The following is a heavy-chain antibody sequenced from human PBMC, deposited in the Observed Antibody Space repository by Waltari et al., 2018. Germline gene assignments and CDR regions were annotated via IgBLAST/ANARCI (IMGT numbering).Heavy chain of an antibody. V-gene: IGHV3-53*01. Sequence: EVQLVESGGGFIQPGGSLRLSCAASGVPPHYNYISWVRQAPGKGLAWVSVIFAGGQTYYSDSVKGRFSISRDDSKSTLYLEMKSLRAEDTAVYYCARAGLGSPVEWLRLFDQWGQGTLVTVSS. D-gene: IGHD5-12*01. J-gene: IGHJ4*02. CDR2: IFAGGQT. CDR1: GVPPHYNY. CDR3: ARAGLGSPVEWLRLFDQ.